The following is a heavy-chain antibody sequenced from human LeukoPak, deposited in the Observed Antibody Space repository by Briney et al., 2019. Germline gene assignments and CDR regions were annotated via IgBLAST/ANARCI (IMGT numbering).Heavy chain of an antibody. CDR1: GFTVSSNY. D-gene: IGHD2-15*01. Sequence: GSLRLSCAASGFTVSSNYMSWVRQAPGKGLEWVSVLYAGGSTYYADSVKGRFTISRDNSKNTLYLQINSLRAEDTAVYYCASTQRGDYFDYWGQGTLVTVSS. V-gene: IGHV3-66*01. CDR2: LYAGGST. CDR3: ASTQRGDYFDY. J-gene: IGHJ4*02.